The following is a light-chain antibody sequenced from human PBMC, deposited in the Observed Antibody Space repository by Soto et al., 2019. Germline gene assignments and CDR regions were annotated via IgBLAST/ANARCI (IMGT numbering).Light chain of an antibody. Sequence: QSVLTQSASVSGSPGQSITISCTGTSSDVGGYNYVSWDQQHPGKAPKLIIYDVSNRPSGVSPRFSGSKSGNTASLTISGLQADDEADYSCSSYTSTNSWVFGGGTKLTVL. CDR3: SSYTSTNSWV. J-gene: IGLJ3*02. CDR2: DVS. CDR1: SSDVGGYNY. V-gene: IGLV2-14*01.